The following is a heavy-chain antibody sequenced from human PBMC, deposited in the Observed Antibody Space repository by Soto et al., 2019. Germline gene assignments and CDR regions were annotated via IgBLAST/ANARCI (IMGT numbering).Heavy chain of an antibody. CDR1: GFTFSSYG. V-gene: IGHV3-23*01. Sequence: PGVSLRLSCAASGFTFSSYGMSWVRQAPGKGLEWVSVISDGGGSTFYADSVKGRFTISRDNSKNTLYLQMNGLRADDTAVYYCTTDFLGTPDGMDVWGQGTTVTVSS. J-gene: IGHJ6*02. D-gene: IGHD7-27*01. CDR2: ISDGGGST. CDR3: TTDFLGTPDGMDV.